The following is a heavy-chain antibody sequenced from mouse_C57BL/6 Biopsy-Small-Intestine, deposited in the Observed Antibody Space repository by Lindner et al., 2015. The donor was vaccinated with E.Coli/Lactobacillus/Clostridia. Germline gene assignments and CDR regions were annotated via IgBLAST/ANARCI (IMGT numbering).Heavy chain of an antibody. CDR2: INPNSGDT. J-gene: IGHJ4*01. V-gene: IGHV1S130*01. Sequence: SVKVSCKASGYTFTGSYMHWVRQAPGQGLEWMGWINPNSGDTNHAQKFQGRVTMTRDTSISTAYMELNRLTSDDTAIYYCARDGGDDKSNYPFDYWGQGTLVTVSS. CDR3: ARDGGDDKSNYPFDY. D-gene: IGHD2-5*01. CDR1: GYTFTGSY.